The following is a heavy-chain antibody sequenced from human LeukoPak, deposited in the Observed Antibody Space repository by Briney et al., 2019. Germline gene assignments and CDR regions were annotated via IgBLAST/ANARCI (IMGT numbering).Heavy chain of an antibody. CDR1: GGSISSGGYY. CDR3: ARVGQKQWLLPGGSFDI. V-gene: IGHV4-31*03. D-gene: IGHD6-19*01. CDR2: IYYSGST. Sequence: SQTLSLTCTVSGGSISSGGYYWSWIRQHPGKGLEWIGYIYYSGSTYYNPSLKSRVTISVDTSKNQFSLRLGSVTAADTAIYYCARVGQKQWLLPGGSFDIWGQGTMVTVSS. J-gene: IGHJ3*02.